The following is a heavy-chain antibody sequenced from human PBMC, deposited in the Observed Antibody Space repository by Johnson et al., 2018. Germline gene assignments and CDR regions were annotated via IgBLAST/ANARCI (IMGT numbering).Heavy chain of an antibody. V-gene: IGHV3-74*03. CDR3: ARGNGNGFDM. CDR2: INSDGNST. J-gene: IGHJ3*02. Sequence: VQLVESGGGLVQPGGSLRLSCAASGFTFSSYWMHWVRRVPGKGLVWVSRINSDGNSTTYADSVKGRFTISRDNARKALFLQMNSLRVEEKALYYCARGNGNGFDMCGQGTMVTVSS. D-gene: IGHD1-1*01. CDR1: GFTFSSYW.